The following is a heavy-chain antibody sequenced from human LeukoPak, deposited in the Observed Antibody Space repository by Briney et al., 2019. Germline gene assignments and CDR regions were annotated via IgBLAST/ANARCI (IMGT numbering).Heavy chain of an antibody. J-gene: IGHJ6*02. CDR2: ISSSSSYI. CDR3: ARGSGNSGYDDYYYYYGMDV. CDR1: GFTFSSNS. D-gene: IGHD5-12*01. Sequence: GGSLRLSCAASGFTFSSNSMNWVRQAPGKGLEWVSSISSSSSYIYYADSVKGRFTISRDNAKNSLYLQMNSLRAEDTAVYYCARGSGNSGYDDYYYYYGMDVWGQGTTVTVSS. V-gene: IGHV3-21*01.